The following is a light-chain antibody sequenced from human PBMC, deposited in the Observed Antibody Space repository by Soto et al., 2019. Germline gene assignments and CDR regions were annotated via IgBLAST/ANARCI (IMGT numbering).Light chain of an antibody. Sequence: QSALTQPASVSGSPGQSITISCTGTSSDVGGYNYVSWYQQYPGKVPKLMIHEVSNRPSGVSSRFSGSKSGDTASLTISGLQPEAEADYYCSSYTSSSTLVFGTGTKLTVL. CDR3: SSYTSSSTLV. CDR2: EVS. V-gene: IGLV2-14*01. CDR1: SSDVGGYNY. J-gene: IGLJ1*01.